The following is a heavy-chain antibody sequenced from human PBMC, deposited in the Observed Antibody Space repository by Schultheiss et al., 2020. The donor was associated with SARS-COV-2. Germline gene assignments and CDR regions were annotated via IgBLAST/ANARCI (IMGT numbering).Heavy chain of an antibody. D-gene: IGHD2-2*01. Sequence: GGSLRLSCAASGFTFSSYAMHWVRQAPGKGLEWVSSISSSSSYIYYADSVKGRFTISRANAKNSLYLQMNSLRAEDTAVYYCARDEYQLPDDAFDIWGQGTMVTVSS. CDR3: ARDEYQLPDDAFDI. CDR2: ISSSSSYI. J-gene: IGHJ3*02. CDR1: GFTFSSYA. V-gene: IGHV3-21*01.